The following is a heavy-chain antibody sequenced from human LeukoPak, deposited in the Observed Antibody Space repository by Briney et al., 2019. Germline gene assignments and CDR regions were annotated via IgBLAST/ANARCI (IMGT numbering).Heavy chain of an antibody. CDR2: ISYDGSDR. J-gene: IGHJ4*02. CDR3: AKEGHDYGDSPPGY. Sequence: GGSLRLSCESSGFIFSHYGMDWVRQAPGKGLESVAVISYDGSDRYYDDSVKGRFTISRDNSKNTLYLQMNSLRAEDTAVYYCAKEGHDYGDSPPGYWGQGTLVTVSS. V-gene: IGHV3-30*18. D-gene: IGHD4-17*01. CDR1: GFIFSHYG.